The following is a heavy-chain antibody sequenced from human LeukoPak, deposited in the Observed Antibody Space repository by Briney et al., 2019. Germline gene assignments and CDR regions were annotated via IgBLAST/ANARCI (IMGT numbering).Heavy chain of an antibody. V-gene: IGHV3-48*03. CDR2: ISSSGSTR. D-gene: IGHD3-10*02. J-gene: IGHJ6*04. CDR1: GFTFSSYE. CDR3: AELGITMIGGV. Sequence: GGSLRLSCAASGFTFSSYEMNWVRQAPGKGLEWVSYISSSGSTRYYADSVKGRFTVSRDNAKNSLYLQMNSLRAEDTAVYYCAELGITMIGGVWGKGTTVTISS.